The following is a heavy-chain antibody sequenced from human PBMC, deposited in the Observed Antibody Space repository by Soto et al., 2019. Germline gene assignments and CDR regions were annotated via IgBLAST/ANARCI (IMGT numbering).Heavy chain of an antibody. V-gene: IGHV1-46*01. CDR1: GYTFTSYY. CDR2: INPSGVST. Sequence: QVQLVQSGAEVKKPGASVTVSCKASGYTFTSYYMHWVRQAPGQGLEWMGIINPSGVSTSYAQKFQGRVTMTRDTSTSTVYMELSSLRSEDTAVYYCAREPSDGDYPGDNWFDPWGQGTLVTVSS. D-gene: IGHD4-17*01. J-gene: IGHJ5*02. CDR3: AREPSDGDYPGDNWFDP.